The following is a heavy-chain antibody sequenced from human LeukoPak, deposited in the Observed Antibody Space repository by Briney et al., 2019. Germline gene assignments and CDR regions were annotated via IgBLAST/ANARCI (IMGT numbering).Heavy chain of an antibody. Sequence: GGSLRLSCAASGFTFSSYSMNWVHQAPGKGLEWVSYISSSYSTTNYADSVKGRFTISRDDAKNSLYLQMNSLRDEDTAVFYCARILSGSGSYGVFDIWGQGTMVTVSS. J-gene: IGHJ3*02. D-gene: IGHD1-26*01. V-gene: IGHV3-48*02. CDR3: ARILSGSGSYGVFDI. CDR1: GFTFSSYS. CDR2: ISSSYSTT.